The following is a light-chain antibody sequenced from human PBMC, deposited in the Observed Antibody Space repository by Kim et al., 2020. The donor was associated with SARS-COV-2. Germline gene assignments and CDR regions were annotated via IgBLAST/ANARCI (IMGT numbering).Light chain of an antibody. CDR2: QDT. CDR1: KLGDKY. V-gene: IGLV3-1*01. Sequence: ELTQPPSVSVSPGQTASITCSGDKLGDKYACWYQQKPGQSPVLVIYQDTKRPSGIPERFSGSNSGNTATLTISGTQAMDEADYYCQAWDSSTAVFGGGTQLTVL. J-gene: IGLJ3*02. CDR3: QAWDSSTAV.